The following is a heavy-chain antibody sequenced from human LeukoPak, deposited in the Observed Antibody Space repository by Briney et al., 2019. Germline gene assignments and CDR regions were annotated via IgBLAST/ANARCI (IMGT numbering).Heavy chain of an antibody. CDR1: GGSFSTYY. V-gene: IGHV4-59*12. CDR2: IFYSGST. D-gene: IGHD3-10*01. CDR3: AKSNGYGLIDI. J-gene: IGHJ3*02. Sequence: NTSETLSLTCTVSGGSFSTYYWGWIRQPPGKGLEWIGNIFYSGSTYYGPSLKSRLTISLDTSRNQFSLKLNSVTAADTAVYYCAKSNGYGLIDIWGQGTMVTVSS.